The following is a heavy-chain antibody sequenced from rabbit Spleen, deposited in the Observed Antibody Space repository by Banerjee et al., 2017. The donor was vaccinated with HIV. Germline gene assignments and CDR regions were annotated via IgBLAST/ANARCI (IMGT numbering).Heavy chain of an antibody. J-gene: IGHJ6*01. Sequence: QEQLEESGGGLVKPEGSLTLICTASGVSFSSSSYMCWVPQAPGKVLEWIACIDAGSRGFTYFATWAKGRFTCSKTSSPTVTLQMTRLTAADTATYFCARDTSSSFSSYGMDLWGPGTLVTVS. D-gene: IGHD1-1*01. V-gene: IGHV1S45*01. CDR2: IDAGSRGFT. CDR1: GVSFSSSSY. CDR3: ARDTSSSFSSYGMDL.